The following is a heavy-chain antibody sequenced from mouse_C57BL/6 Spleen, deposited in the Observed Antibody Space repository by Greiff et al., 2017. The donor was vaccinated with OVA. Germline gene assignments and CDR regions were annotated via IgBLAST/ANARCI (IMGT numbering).Heavy chain of an antibody. CDR2: ILPGSGST. D-gene: IGHD1-1*01. Sequence: QVQLKQSGAELMKPGASVKLSCQATGYTFTGYWIEWVKQRPGHGLEWIGEILPGSGSTNYNEKFKGKATFTADTSSKTAYMQLSSLTTEDSAIYYCAIITTVVATDYWGQGTTLTVSS. CDR1: GYTFTGYW. CDR3: AIITTVVATDY. J-gene: IGHJ2*01. V-gene: IGHV1-9*01.